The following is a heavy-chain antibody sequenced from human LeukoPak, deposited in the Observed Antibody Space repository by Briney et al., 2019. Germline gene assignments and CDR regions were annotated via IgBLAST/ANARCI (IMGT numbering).Heavy chain of an antibody. CDR3: AKGSSSWYSFDY. CDR2: ISDSGYST. V-gene: IGHV3-23*01. J-gene: IGHJ4*02. CDR1: GFTFSNYA. Sequence: GGSLRLSCAASGFTFSNYAMTWVRQTPGKGLEWVSAISDSGYSTYYADSVKGRFTISRDNSENTLYLQMNSLRAEDTALYYCAKGSSSWYSFDYWGQGTLGTVSS. D-gene: IGHD6-13*01.